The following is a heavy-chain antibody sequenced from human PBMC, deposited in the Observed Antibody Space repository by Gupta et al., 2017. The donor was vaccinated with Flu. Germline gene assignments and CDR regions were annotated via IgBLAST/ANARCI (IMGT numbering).Heavy chain of an antibody. CDR3: ARGTPRDGKNDNWFDP. CDR1: FTFRRYR. V-gene: IGHV3-7*01. Sequence: FTFRRYRMSWVRQAPGKGLEWGASIKQDGSEKKYVDSVKGRFTVSRDNAKNSLYLEMNSLRVEDMAVYYCARGTPRDGKNDNWFDPWGQGTLVTVSS. J-gene: IGHJ5*02. CDR2: IKQDGSEK.